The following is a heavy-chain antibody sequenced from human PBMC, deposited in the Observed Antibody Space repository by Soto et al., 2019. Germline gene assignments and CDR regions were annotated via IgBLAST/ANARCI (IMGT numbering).Heavy chain of an antibody. J-gene: IGHJ4*02. CDR2: IIPIYDSA. D-gene: IGHD1-26*01. CDR1: GGTFKTYT. CDR3: ATWKTYSGSYCFDY. V-gene: IGHV1-69*06. Sequence: QVQLVQSGAELKKLGSSVNVSCAASGGTFKTYTITWVRQAPGQGLEWIGQIIPIYDSANYAQRFQGRVTISADKSTKISNMELSGLTSDATVLYYCATWKTYSGSYCFDYWGQETLVSLSS.